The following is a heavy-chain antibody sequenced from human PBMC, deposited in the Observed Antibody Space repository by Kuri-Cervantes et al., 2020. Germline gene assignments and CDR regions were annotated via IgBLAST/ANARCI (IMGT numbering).Heavy chain of an antibody. Sequence: ASVKVSCKASGYTFTSYDINWVRQATGQGLEWMGWMNPNSGNTGYAQKFQGRVTMTRNTSISTAYMELSSLRSEDTAMYYCARGIGYCTGGVCRHVDAFDIWGQGTMVTVSS. J-gene: IGHJ3*02. V-gene: IGHV1-8*01. D-gene: IGHD2-8*02. CDR1: GYTFTSYD. CDR2: MNPNSGNT. CDR3: ARGIGYCTGGVCRHVDAFDI.